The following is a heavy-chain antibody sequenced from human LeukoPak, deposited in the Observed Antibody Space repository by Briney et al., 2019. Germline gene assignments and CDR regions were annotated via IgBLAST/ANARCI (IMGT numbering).Heavy chain of an antibody. V-gene: IGHV1-8*01. Sequence: ASVKVSCKASGYTFTSYDINWVRQATGQGLEWMGWMNPNRGNTGYAQNFQGRVTMTRNTSISTAYMELSRLRSEDTPVYYCARFRYCSSTSCRKWGSNWFDPWGQGTLVSVPS. D-gene: IGHD2-2*01. CDR3: ARFRYCSSTSCRKWGSNWFDP. CDR2: MNPNRGNT. J-gene: IGHJ5*02. CDR1: GYTFTSYD.